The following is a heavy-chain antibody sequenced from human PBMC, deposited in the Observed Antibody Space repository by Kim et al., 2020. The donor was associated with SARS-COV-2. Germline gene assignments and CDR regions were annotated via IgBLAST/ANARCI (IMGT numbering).Heavy chain of an antibody. J-gene: IGHJ6*03. CDR2: ISWNSGSI. Sequence: GGSLRLSCAASGFTFGDYAMHWVRQAPGKGLEWVSGISWNSGSIGYADSVKGRFTISRDNANDSLYLQMNSLRAEDTALYYCAKSGSSSSLSYYYYYMDVWGKGTTVTVSS. CDR1: GFTFGDYA. V-gene: IGHV3-9*01. D-gene: IGHD6-6*01. CDR3: AKSGSSSSLSYYYYYMDV.